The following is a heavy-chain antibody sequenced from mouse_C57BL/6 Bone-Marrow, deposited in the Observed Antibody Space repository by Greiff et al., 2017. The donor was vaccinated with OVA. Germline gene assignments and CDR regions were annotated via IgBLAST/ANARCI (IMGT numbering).Heavy chain of an antibody. V-gene: IGHV1-39*01. Sequence: EVQLQQSGPELVKPGASVKISCKASGYSFTDYNMNWVKQSNGKSLEWIGVINPNYGTTSYNQKFKGKATLTVDKSSSTAYMQLNSLTSEDSAVYDCARYYCASSHWYLDVWGTGTTVTVSS. J-gene: IGHJ1*03. CDR3: ARYYCASSHWYLDV. CDR1: GYSFTDYN. D-gene: IGHD1-1*01. CDR2: INPNYGTT.